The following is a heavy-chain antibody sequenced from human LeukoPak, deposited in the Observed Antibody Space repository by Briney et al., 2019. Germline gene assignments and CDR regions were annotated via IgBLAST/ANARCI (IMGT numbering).Heavy chain of an antibody. Sequence: GRSLRLSCAASGFTFSSYAMHWVRQAPGKGLEWVAVISYDGSNKYYADSVKGRFAISRNNAKNSLYLQMNNLRDEDTAVYYCAKNHVTVPNGDWFGPWGQGTLVTVSS. CDR3: AKNHVTVPNGDWFGP. D-gene: IGHD4-11*01. J-gene: IGHJ5*02. CDR1: GFTFSSYA. CDR2: ISYDGSNK. V-gene: IGHV3-30*09.